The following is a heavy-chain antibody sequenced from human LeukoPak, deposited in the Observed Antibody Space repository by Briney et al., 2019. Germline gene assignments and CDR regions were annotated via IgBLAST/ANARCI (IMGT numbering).Heavy chain of an antibody. Sequence: ASVKVSCKASGYTFTSYGISGVRQAPGQGLEWMGWISAYNGNTNYAQKLQGRVTMTTDTSTSTAYMELRSLRSDDTAVYYCARGAPHRDYDFWSGYYRGNWFDPWGQGTLVTVSS. CDR1: GYTFTSYG. CDR3: ARGAPHRDYDFWSGYYRGNWFDP. D-gene: IGHD3-3*01. V-gene: IGHV1-18*01. J-gene: IGHJ5*02. CDR2: ISAYNGNT.